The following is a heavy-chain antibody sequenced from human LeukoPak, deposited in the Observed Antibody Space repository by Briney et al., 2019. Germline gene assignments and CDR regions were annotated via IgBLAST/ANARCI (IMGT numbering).Heavy chain of an antibody. CDR2: ISSSGSTI. CDR1: GFTFSSYG. CDR3: ARAYCGGDCYSDYYYYYYMDV. V-gene: IGHV3-48*04. D-gene: IGHD2-21*02. Sequence: GGSLRLSCAASGFTFSSYGMHWVRQAPGKGLEWVSYISSSGSTIYYADSVKGRFTISRDNAKNSLYLQMNSLRAEDTAVYYCARAYCGGDCYSDYYYYYYMDVWGKGTTVTISS. J-gene: IGHJ6*03.